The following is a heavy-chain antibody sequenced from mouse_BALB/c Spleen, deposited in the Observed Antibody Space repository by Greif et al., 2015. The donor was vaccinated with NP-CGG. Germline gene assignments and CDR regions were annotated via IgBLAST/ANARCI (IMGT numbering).Heavy chain of an antibody. V-gene: IGHV7-3*02. CDR1: GFTFTDYY. CDR3: ARDLYGNDAMDY. Sequence: EVKLQESGGGLVQPGGSLRLSCATSGFTFTDYYMSWVRQPPGKALEWLGFIRNKANGYTTEYSASVKGRFTISRDNSQSILYLQMNTLRAEDSATYHCARDLYGNDAMDYWGQGTSVTVSS. CDR2: IRNKANGYTT. J-gene: IGHJ4*01. D-gene: IGHD2-1*01.